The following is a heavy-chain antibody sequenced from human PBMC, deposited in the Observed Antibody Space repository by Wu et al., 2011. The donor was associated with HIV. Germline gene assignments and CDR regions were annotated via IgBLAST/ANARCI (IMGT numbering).Heavy chain of an antibody. D-gene: IGHD1-26*01. Sequence: QVQLVQSGAEVKKPGASVKVSCKASGYTFTAYYMHWVRQAPGQGLEWMGIINPSGGSTTYAQKFQGRVTMTREKSTSTVYMELSSLGFEDGAVYFCARGALGDPRVSCDRWGQGTLVTVSS. J-gene: IGHJ5*02. CDR1: GYTFTAYY. CDR3: ARGALGDPRVSCDR. V-gene: IGHV1-46*01. CDR2: INPSGGST.